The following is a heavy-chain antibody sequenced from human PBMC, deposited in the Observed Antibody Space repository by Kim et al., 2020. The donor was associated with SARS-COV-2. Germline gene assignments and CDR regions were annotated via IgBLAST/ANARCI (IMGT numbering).Heavy chain of an antibody. Sequence: SVKVSCKASGGTFSSYAISWVRQAPGQGLEWMGGIIPIFGTANYAQKFQGRVTITADESTSTAYMELSSLGSEDTAVYYCARDTTVTTLGAFDIWGQGTMVTVSS. V-gene: IGHV1-69*13. CDR1: GGTFSSYA. CDR3: ARDTTVTTLGAFDI. J-gene: IGHJ3*02. CDR2: IIPIFGTA. D-gene: IGHD4-17*01.